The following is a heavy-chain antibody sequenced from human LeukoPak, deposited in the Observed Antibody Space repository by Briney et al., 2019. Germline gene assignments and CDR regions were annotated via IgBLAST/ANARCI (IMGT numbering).Heavy chain of an antibody. J-gene: IGHJ4*02. CDR3: AGMRNYEYYFDY. D-gene: IGHD4-11*01. Sequence: SETLSLACTVSGYSISSGYYWGWIRQPPGKGLEWIGSIYHSGSTYYSPSLKSRVTISVDTSKNQFSLKLSSVTAADTAVYYCAGMRNYEYYFDYWGQGTLVTVSS. V-gene: IGHV4-38-2*02. CDR2: IYHSGST. CDR1: GYSISSGYY.